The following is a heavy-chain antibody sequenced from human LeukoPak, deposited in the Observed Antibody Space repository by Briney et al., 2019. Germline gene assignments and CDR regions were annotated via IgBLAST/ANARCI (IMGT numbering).Heavy chain of an antibody. CDR2: IYSGGST. CDR3: ARDSGQAATYYYMDV. CDR1: GFTVSSNY. J-gene: IGHJ6*03. Sequence: GRSLRLSCAASGFTVSSNYMSWVRQAPGKGLEWVSVIYSGGSTYYADSVKGRFTISRDNSKNTLYLQINSLRAEDTAVYYCARDSGQAATYYYMDVWGKGTTVTISS. D-gene: IGHD6-25*01. V-gene: IGHV3-66*01.